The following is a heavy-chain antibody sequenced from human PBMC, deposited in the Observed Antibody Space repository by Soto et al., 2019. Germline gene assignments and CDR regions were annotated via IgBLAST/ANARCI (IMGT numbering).Heavy chain of an antibody. V-gene: IGHV1-69*12. CDR2: IIPMFGTA. D-gene: IGHD5-18*01. CDR3: ASGIQLWLRRINNGYSG. CDR1: GGTFSTYA. Sequence: QVQLVQSGAEVKKPESSVKVSCKAPGGTFSTYAISWVRQAPGQGLEWMGGIIPMFGTANYAQRFQDRVTIPADESTNTVYTELSSLRSEDTAVYFCASGIQLWLRRINNGYSGWGQGTLVSVSS. J-gene: IGHJ4*02.